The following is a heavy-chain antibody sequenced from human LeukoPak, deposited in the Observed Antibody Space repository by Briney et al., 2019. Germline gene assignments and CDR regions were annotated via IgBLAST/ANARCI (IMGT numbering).Heavy chain of an antibody. J-gene: IGHJ4*02. D-gene: IGHD4-17*01. V-gene: IGHV3-30-3*01. CDR3: ARAAAAYGDYGAY. CDR2: ISYDGSNK. CDR1: GFTFSSYA. Sequence: GGSLRLSCAASGFTFSSYAMHWVRQAPGKGLEWVAVISYDGSNKYYADSVKGRFTISRDNSKNTLYLQMNSLRAEDTAVYYCARAAAAYGDYGAYWGQGTLVTVSS.